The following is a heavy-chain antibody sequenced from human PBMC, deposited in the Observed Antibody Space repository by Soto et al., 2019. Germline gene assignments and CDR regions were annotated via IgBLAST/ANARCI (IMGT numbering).Heavy chain of an antibody. J-gene: IGHJ6*02. CDR3: ARDLWGYCGTDCYQLDV. CDR1: GGTISRYY. V-gene: IGHV4-59*01. Sequence: QVQLQESGPGLVKPSETLSLTCTVSGGTISRYYWSWIRQPPGKGLEWIGYMYNTGSTVYNPSFKSRVTISVDTAKNQFSLKLNSVTAADTAVYYCARDLWGYCGTDCYQLDVGGQGTTVPVSS. D-gene: IGHD2-21*02. CDR2: MYNTGST.